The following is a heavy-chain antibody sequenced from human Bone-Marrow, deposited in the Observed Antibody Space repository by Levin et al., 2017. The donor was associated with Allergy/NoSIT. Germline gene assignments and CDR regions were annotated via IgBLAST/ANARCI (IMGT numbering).Heavy chain of an antibody. V-gene: IGHV1-24*01. D-gene: IGHD1-26*01. J-gene: IGHJ3*02. CDR2: YEPEVGET. Sequence: ASVKVSCKVSGYPLSELSMHWVRQARGKGLEWMGGYEPEVGETNYAQKFQGRVTMTEDRSTNTAYMELSGLRSEDTAVYYCASERGIVNTNDAFDIWGQGTMVTVSS. CDR3: ASERGIVNTNDAFDI. CDR1: GYPLSELS.